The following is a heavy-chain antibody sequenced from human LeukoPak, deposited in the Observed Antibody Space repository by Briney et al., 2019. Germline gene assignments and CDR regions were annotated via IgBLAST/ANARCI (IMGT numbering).Heavy chain of an antibody. CDR1: GYSFTSYW. CDR3: ARHFSYYDTSGYYPY. D-gene: IGHD3-22*01. V-gene: IGHV5-51*01. CDR2: IYPGDSGI. Sequence: GESLKISCKGSGYSFTSYWIAWVRQMPGKGLEWMGIIYPGDSGIRYNPSFQGQVTISADKSISTAYLQWSSLKASDTAMYYCARHFSYYDTSGYYPYWGQGTLVTVSS. J-gene: IGHJ4*02.